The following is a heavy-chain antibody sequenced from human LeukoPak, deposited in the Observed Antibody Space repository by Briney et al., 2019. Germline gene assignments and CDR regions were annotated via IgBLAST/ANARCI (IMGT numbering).Heavy chain of an antibody. CDR3: ARLGRTPRPDYYYYMDV. CDR1: GYTFTSYD. Sequence: ASVKVSCKASGYTFTSYDINWVRQATGQGLEWIGWMNPNSGNTGYAQKFQGRVTMTRNTSISTAYMELSSLRSEDTAVYYCARLGRTPRPDYYYYMDVWGKGTTVTVSS. CDR2: MNPNSGNT. V-gene: IGHV1-8*01. J-gene: IGHJ6*03.